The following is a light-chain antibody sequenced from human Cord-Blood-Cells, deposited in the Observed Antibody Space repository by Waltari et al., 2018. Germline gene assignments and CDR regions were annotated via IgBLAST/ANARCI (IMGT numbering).Light chain of an antibody. CDR2: AAS. V-gene: IGKV1-39*01. CDR3: QQSYSTPWT. CDR1: QSISSY. Sequence: DIQMTQSPSSLSASVGDRVTITCRASQSISSYLNWYQQKPGKAPKLLIYAASSLQSGFPSRFSVSGSGTDFTLNISSLQPEDFATYYCQQSYSTPWTFGQGTKVEIK. J-gene: IGKJ1*01.